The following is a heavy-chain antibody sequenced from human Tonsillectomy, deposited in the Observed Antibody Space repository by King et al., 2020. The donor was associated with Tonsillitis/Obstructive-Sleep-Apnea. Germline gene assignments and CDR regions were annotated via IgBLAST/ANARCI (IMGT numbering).Heavy chain of an antibody. J-gene: IGHJ5*02. CDR1: GFTFSSYS. CDR3: ARDRDAPSMGRWFDP. D-gene: IGHD2-2*01. Sequence: VQLVESGGGLVQPGGSLRLSCAASGFTFSSYSMNWVRQAPGKGLEWVSYISSISSTIYYADSVKGRFTISRDNAKNSLYLQMNRLRDEETAVYYCARDRDAPSMGRWFDPWGQGTLVTVSS. CDR2: ISSISSTI. V-gene: IGHV3-48*02.